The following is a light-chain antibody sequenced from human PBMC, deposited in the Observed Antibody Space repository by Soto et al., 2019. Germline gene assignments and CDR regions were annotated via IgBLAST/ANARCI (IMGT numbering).Light chain of an antibody. CDR3: SSYTTNHTRV. CDR1: SNDIGGYNY. CDR2: EVY. Sequence: QSALTQPASVSGSPGQSITFSCTGTSNDIGGYNYVSWFQHHPDKAPKLSIYEVYDRPSGVSNRFSGSKSGNTASLTISGLQPEDEADYYCSSYTTNHTRVFGGGTKLTVL. V-gene: IGLV2-14*01. J-gene: IGLJ3*02.